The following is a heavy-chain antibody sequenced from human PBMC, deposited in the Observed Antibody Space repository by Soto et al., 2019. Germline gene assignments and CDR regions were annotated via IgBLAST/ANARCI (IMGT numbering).Heavy chain of an antibody. CDR1: GFTFCSYG. V-gene: IGHV3-30*18. CDR3: AKGGQDIVVVPAGY. J-gene: IGHJ4*02. Sequence: GGSLRLSCAASGFTFCSYGMHWVRQAPGKGLEWVAVISYDGSNKYYADSVKGRFTISRDNSKNTLYLQMNSLRAEDTAVYYCAKGGQDIVVVPAGYWGQGTLVTVSS. D-gene: IGHD2-2*01. CDR2: ISYDGSNK.